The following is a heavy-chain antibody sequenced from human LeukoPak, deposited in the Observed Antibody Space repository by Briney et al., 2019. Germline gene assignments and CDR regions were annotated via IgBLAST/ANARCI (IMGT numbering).Heavy chain of an antibody. CDR3: ARDRGYYLDTSGYQDREYYYDY. Sequence: TGGSLRLSCAASGFTFSSYVMHWVRQAPGKGLEWVAFIRYDGSNKYYSDSVKGRFTISRDNAENSLYLQMHILRAEDTALYYCARDRGYYLDTSGYQDREYYYDYWGQGTLVTVSS. D-gene: IGHD3-22*01. V-gene: IGHV3-30*02. CDR1: GFTFSSYV. J-gene: IGHJ4*02. CDR2: IRYDGSNK.